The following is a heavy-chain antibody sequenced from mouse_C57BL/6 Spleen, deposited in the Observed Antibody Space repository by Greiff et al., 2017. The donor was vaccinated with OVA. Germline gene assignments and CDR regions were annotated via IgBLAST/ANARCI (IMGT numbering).Heavy chain of an antibody. CDR3: ARRGGDY. Sequence: QVQLQQPGAELVKPGASVKLSCKASGYTFTSYWMQWVKQRPGQGLEWIGEIDPSDSYTNYNQKFKGKATLTVDTSSSTAYMQLSSLTAEDSAVFYYARRGGDYWGQGTTLTVSS. V-gene: IGHV1-50*01. CDR1: GYTFTSYW. CDR2: IDPSDSYT. J-gene: IGHJ2*01.